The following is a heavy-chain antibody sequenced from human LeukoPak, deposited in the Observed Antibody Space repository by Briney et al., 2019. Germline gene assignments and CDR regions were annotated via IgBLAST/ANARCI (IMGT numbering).Heavy chain of an antibody. Sequence: GGSLRLSCAASGFTFSSFWMHWVRQAPGKGLVWVSRTNTDGSSTSYADSVKGRFTISRDNAKNTLYLQMNNLRAEDTAVYYCIRGLGGNSDYWGQGTLVTVSS. D-gene: IGHD4-23*01. V-gene: IGHV3-74*01. CDR2: TNTDGSST. CDR3: IRGLGGNSDY. CDR1: GFTFSSFW. J-gene: IGHJ4*02.